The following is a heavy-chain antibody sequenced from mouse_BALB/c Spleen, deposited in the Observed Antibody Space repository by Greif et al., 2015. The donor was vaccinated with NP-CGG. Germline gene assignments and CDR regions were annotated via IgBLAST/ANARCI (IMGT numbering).Heavy chain of an antibody. J-gene: IGHJ1*01. D-gene: IGHD1-1*01. Sequence: EVKLVESGGGLVQPGGSRKLSCAASGFTFSSFGMHWVRQAPEKGLEWVAYISSGSSTIYYADTVKGRFTISRDNPKNTLFLQMTSRRSEDTAMYYCARWDGSSHYWYFDVWGAGTTVTVSS. V-gene: IGHV5-17*02. CDR1: GFTFSSFG. CDR3: ARWDGSSHYWYFDV. CDR2: ISSGSSTI.